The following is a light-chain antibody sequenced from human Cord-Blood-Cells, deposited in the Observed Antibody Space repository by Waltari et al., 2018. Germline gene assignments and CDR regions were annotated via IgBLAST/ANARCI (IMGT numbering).Light chain of an antibody. CDR1: QSICSY. CDR2: AAS. J-gene: IGKJ2*03. CDR3: QQSYSAPHS. V-gene: IGKV1-39*01. Sequence: DIQMTQSPSSLSASVGARVTITCRASQSICSYLNWYQQKPGKAPKLLIYAASSLQSGVPSRFSGSGSGTDFTLTISSLQPEDFATYYCQQSYSAPHSFGQGTKLEIK.